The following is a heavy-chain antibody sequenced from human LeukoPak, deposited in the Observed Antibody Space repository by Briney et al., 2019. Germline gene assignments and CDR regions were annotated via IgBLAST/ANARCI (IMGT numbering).Heavy chain of an antibody. CDR1: GGSLIGFH. CDR3: ARDPSTVIGVSYYFDF. D-gene: IGHD4-17*01. Sequence: SETLSLTCEVSGGSLIGFHWNWIRQSPTKGLEWIWEVNHRGVTNYNPSLKSRVTISLDTSKSQFSLNLRSMTAADTAVYYCARDPSTVIGVSYYFDFWGQGTQVTVSS. J-gene: IGHJ4*02. V-gene: IGHV4-34*01. CDR2: VNHRGVT.